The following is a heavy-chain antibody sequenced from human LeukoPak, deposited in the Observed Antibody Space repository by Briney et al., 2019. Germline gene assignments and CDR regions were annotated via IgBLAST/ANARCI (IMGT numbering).Heavy chain of an antibody. Sequence: GASVKVSCKAFGYTFSGYTIQHEYNIHWMRQVPGQGLEWMGYINPKTGATYYAQNFEGRVTMTRDTSIGTAYMELSSLRSDDTAVFFCAREERGTVVVPKKAHLDYWGQGARVTVSS. CDR3: AREERGTVVVPKKAHLDY. V-gene: IGHV1-2*02. D-gene: IGHD2-2*01. CDR2: INPKTGAT. CDR1: GYTFSGYTIQHEYN. J-gene: IGHJ4*02.